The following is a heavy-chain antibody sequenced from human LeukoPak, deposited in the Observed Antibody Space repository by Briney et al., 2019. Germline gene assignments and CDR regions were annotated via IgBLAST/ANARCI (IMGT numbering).Heavy chain of an antibody. J-gene: IGHJ4*02. CDR2: IWYDGSKK. Sequence: GGSLRLSCAASGFTFRNYGMQWVRQAPGKGLEWVALIWYDGSKKYYADSVKGRFTISRDNSKNTLYLQLNSLRAEDTAVYFRASVRSSNCGGDCYYLDYWGQGTLVTVSS. CDR3: ASVRSSNCGGDCYYLDY. D-gene: IGHD2-21*02. CDR1: GFTFRNYG. V-gene: IGHV3-33*01.